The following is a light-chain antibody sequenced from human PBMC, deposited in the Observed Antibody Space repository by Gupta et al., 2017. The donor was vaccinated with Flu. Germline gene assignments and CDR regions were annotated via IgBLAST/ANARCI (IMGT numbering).Light chain of an antibody. CDR1: SATIGAGYD. CDR3: QSYDSSRSAYV. Sequence: QAVLTQPPSVSGAPAPRVTIACTWGSATIGAGYDVQWSQQHPRTAPKLLIYANNDRPTGAPDRFSGSKSAMSATLAITRLQAGDAADYYCQSYDSSRSAYVFGTGTKVTVL. J-gene: IGLJ1*01. CDR2: ANN. V-gene: IGLV1-40*01.